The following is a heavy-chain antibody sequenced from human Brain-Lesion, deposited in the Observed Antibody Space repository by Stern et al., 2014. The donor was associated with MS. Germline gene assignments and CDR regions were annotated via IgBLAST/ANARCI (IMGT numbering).Heavy chain of an antibody. CDR3: TILSGPYDH. V-gene: IGHV3-74*02. Sequence: EVQLVESGGGLVQHGGSLRLSCAASGFTFSNSWMHWVRQAPGKGLVWVSRINRDGSTTTYADSVKGRFTISRDNAKNTLYLQMSSLRAEDTAVYYCTILSGPYDHWGQGTLVTVSS. CDR1: GFTFSNSW. J-gene: IGHJ4*02. D-gene: IGHD3-10*01. CDR2: INRDGSTT.